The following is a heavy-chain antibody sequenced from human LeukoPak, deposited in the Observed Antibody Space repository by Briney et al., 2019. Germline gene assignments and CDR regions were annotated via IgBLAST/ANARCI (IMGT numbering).Heavy chain of an antibody. V-gene: IGHV3-66*01. Sequence: PRGSLRLSCAASGFTVSSNYTSWVRQAPGKGLEWVSVIYSGGSTYYADSVKGRFTISRDNSKNTLYLQMNSLRAEDTAVYYCARSALLWFGAFDIWGQGTMVTVSS. D-gene: IGHD3-10*01. CDR3: ARSALLWFGAFDI. J-gene: IGHJ3*02. CDR1: GFTVSSNY. CDR2: IYSGGST.